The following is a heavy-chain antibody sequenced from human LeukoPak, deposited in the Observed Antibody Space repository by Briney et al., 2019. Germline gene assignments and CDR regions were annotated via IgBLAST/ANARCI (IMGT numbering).Heavy chain of an antibody. D-gene: IGHD3-22*01. CDR2: INPSGGST. CDR3: ARDGDLDYYDSSGYSRVPFDY. Sequence: GASVKVSCTASGYTFTSYYMHWVRQAPGQGLEWMGIINPSGGSTSYAQKFQGRVTMTRDTSTSTVYMELSSLRSEDTAVYYCARDGDLDYYDSSGYSRVPFDYWGQGTLVTVSS. V-gene: IGHV1-46*01. CDR1: GYTFTSYY. J-gene: IGHJ4*02.